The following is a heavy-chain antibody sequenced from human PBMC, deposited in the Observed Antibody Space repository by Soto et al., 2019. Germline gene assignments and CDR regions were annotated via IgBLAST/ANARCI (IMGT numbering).Heavy chain of an antibody. J-gene: IGHJ3*02. Sequence: GGSLRLSCAASGFTFSSYAMHWVRQAPGKGLEWVAVISYDGSNKYYADSVKGRFTISRDNSKNTLYLQMNSLRAEDTAVYYCARPYKTKVGATPLVAFDIWGQGTMVTVSS. CDR2: ISYDGSNK. V-gene: IGHV3-30-3*01. CDR1: GFTFSSYA. D-gene: IGHD1-26*01. CDR3: ARPYKTKVGATPLVAFDI.